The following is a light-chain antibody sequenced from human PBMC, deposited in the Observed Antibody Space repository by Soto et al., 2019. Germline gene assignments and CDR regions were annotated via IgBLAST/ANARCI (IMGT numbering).Light chain of an antibody. J-gene: IGKJ1*01. CDR3: QQYTHWPVWS. V-gene: IGKV3-15*01. CDR2: GPS. CDR1: QSISSN. Sequence: EIVLTQSPATLSVSPGERATLSCRASQSISSNLAWYQQKPGQAPRLLIYGPSTRATGVPARFSGSGSGTEFTLPIISLQAEDFAMYYCQQYTHWPVWSFGQGTKVEIK.